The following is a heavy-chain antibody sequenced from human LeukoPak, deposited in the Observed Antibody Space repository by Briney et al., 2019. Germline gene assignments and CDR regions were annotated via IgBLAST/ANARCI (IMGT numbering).Heavy chain of an antibody. CDR3: ARAGVVVPAPNFDY. V-gene: IGHV4-59*01. CDR1: GGSISSYY. J-gene: IGHJ4*02. D-gene: IGHD2-2*01. CDR2: IYYSGST. Sequence: SETLSLTCTVSGGSISSYYWSWIRQLPGKGLEWIGYIYYSGSTNYNPSLKSRVTISVDTSKNQFSLKLSSVTAADTAVYYCARAGVVVPAPNFDYWGQGTLVTVSS.